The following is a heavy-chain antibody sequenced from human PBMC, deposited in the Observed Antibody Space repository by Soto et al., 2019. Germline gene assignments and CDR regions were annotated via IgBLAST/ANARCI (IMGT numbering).Heavy chain of an antibody. CDR2: IYYSGST. D-gene: IGHD2-2*01. Sequence: TLSLTCTFSGGSSSSGGYCWSWIRKHPGKGLEWIGYIYYSGSTYYNPSLKSRVTISVDTSKNQFSLKLSSVTAADTAVYYCARGRCSSTSCLQYYFDYWGQGTLVTVSS. J-gene: IGHJ4*02. CDR1: GGSSSSGGYC. CDR3: ARGRCSSTSCLQYYFDY. V-gene: IGHV4-31*03.